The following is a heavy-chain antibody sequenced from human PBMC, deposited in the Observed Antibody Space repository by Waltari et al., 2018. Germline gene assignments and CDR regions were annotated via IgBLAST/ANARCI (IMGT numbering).Heavy chain of an antibody. V-gene: IGHV3-7*01. Sequence: EVQLVESGGGLVQPGGSRRVSCAASGFPFSSYWSRWVRQAPGKGLEWVANIKQDGSEKYYVDSVKGRFTISRDNAKNSLYLQMNSLRAEDTAVYYCARDRDYSDYWGQGTLVTVSS. D-gene: IGHD3-10*01. CDR1: GFPFSSYW. CDR2: IKQDGSEK. CDR3: ARDRDYSDY. J-gene: IGHJ4*02.